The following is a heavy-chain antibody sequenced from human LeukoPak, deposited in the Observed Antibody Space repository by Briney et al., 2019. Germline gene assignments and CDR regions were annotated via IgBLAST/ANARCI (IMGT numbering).Heavy chain of an antibody. D-gene: IGHD3-10*01. Sequence: PGGSLRLSCAASGFTFSSYSMNWVRQAPGKGLEWVSSISSSSSYIYYADSVKGRFTISRDNAKNSLYLQMNSLRAEDTAVYYCAKDPILWFGELLLPPFDYWGQGTLVTVSS. J-gene: IGHJ4*02. CDR2: ISSSSSYI. V-gene: IGHV3-21*04. CDR3: AKDPILWFGELLLPPFDY. CDR1: GFTFSSYS.